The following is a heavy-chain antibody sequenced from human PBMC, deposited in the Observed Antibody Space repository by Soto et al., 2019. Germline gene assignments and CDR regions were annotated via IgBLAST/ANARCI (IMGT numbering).Heavy chain of an antibody. V-gene: IGHV1-8*01. CDR3: ARRKRGGGSYKRVSPDAFDI. CDR1: GYTFTSYD. J-gene: IGHJ3*02. CDR2: MNPNSGNT. Sequence: GASVKVSCKASGYTFTSYDINWVRQATGQGLEWMGWMNPNSGNTGYAQKFQGRVTMTRNTSISTAYMELSSLRSEDTAVYYCARRKRGGGSYKRVSPDAFDIWGQGTMVTVSS. D-gene: IGHD1-26*01.